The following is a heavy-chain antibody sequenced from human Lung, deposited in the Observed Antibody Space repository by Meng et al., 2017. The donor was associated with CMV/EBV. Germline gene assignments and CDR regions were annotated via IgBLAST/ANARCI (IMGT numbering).Heavy chain of an antibody. CDR3: VRGGGDYRFDY. Sequence: ASVKVSCKTSGYSFTSFGITWVRQAPGRGLEWMGWISVDNGDTNYAEDFQDRVTMTTDIYRNTAYMELWSLRFDDTAFYYCVRGGGDYRFDYWGQGTLVTVSS. CDR1: GYSFTSFG. D-gene: IGHD3-10*01. CDR2: ISVDNGDT. V-gene: IGHV1-18*01. J-gene: IGHJ4*02.